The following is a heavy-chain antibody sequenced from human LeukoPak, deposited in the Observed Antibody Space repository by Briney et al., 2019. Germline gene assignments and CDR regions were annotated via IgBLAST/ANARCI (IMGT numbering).Heavy chain of an antibody. Sequence: GASVKVSCKASGFTFTSYDINWVRQATGQGLEWMGWMNPNSGNTGYAQEFQGRVTMTRNTSISTAYMELSSLRSEDTAVCYCARGNSPRSGLLYYYYYYYMDVWGKGTTVTISS. D-gene: IGHD2-15*01. CDR3: ARGNSPRSGLLYYYYYYYMDV. CDR2: MNPNSGNT. J-gene: IGHJ6*03. CDR1: GFTFTSYD. V-gene: IGHV1-8*01.